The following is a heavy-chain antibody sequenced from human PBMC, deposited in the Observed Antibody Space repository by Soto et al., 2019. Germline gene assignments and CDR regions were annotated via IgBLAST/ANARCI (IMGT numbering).Heavy chain of an antibody. J-gene: IGHJ3*02. CDR3: ASWSGSSPYAFDI. CDR2: IIPIFGTA. CDR1: GGTFSSYA. D-gene: IGHD1-26*01. V-gene: IGHV1-69*13. Sequence: SVKVSCKASGGTFSSYAISWVRQAPGQGLEWMGGIIPIFGTANYAQKFQGRVTITADESTSTAYMELSSLRSEDTAVYYCASWSGSSPYAFDIWGQGKMVTVSS.